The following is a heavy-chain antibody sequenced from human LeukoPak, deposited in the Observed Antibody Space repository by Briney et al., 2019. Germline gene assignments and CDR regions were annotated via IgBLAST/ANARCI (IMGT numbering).Heavy chain of an antibody. V-gene: IGHV1-3*01. CDR1: GYSFTSYA. Sequence: ASVKVSCKASGYSFTSYAMHWVRQALGQRPEWMGWINVDSGNTKYSEKFQDRVTITRDTSAGIAYVELSRLSSEDTAIYYCARFGGEYSYGWSNYFDYWGQGTLVTVSS. CDR3: ARFGGEYSYGWSNYFDY. J-gene: IGHJ4*02. CDR2: INVDSGNT. D-gene: IGHD5-18*01.